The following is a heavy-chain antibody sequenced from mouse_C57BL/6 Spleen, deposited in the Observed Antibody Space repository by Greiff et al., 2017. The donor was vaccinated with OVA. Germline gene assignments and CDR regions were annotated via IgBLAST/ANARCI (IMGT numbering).Heavy chain of an antibody. D-gene: IGHD1-1*01. CDR3: ARMNYGSSYGWYFDV. J-gene: IGHJ1*03. CDR1: GFTFSDYG. CDR2: ISSGSSTI. V-gene: IGHV5-17*01. Sequence: EVQGVESGGGLVKPGGSLKLSCAASGFTFSDYGMHWVRQAPEKGLEWVAYISSGSSTIYYADTVKGRFTISRDNAKNTLFLQMTSLRSEDTAMYYCARMNYGSSYGWYFDVWGTGTTVTVSS.